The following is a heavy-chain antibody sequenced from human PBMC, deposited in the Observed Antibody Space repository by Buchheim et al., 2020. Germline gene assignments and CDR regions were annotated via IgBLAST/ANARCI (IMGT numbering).Heavy chain of an antibody. V-gene: IGHV4-39*07. J-gene: IGHJ4*02. CDR1: GGSISSSSYY. Sequence: QLQLQESGPGLVKPSETLSLTCTVSGGSISSSSYYLGWIRQPPGKGLEWIGSIYYSGSTYYNPSLKIRVTISVDTSKNQFSLKLSTVTAADTAVYYCARDLGGEDTAMGDDYWGQGTL. D-gene: IGHD5-18*01. CDR2: IYYSGST. CDR3: ARDLGGEDTAMGDDY.